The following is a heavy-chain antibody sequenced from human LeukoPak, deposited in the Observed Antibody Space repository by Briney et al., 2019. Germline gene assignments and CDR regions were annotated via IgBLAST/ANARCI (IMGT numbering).Heavy chain of an antibody. CDR1: GFSISDYY. Sequence: GGALRLSCDASGFSISDYYMSWIRQSPGKGLEWISYITSGSGSTKYADSVKGRFTISRDKAKNTVALQLNSLRAEDTAVYYCTKERRGSYYTFESWGQGTLVTVSS. CDR2: ITSGSGST. CDR3: TKERRGSYYTFES. V-gene: IGHV3-11*05. D-gene: IGHD3-22*01. J-gene: IGHJ4*02.